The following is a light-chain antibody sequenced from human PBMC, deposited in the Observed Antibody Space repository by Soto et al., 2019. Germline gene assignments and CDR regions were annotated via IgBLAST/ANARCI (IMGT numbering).Light chain of an antibody. CDR3: PKYNSAPLP. V-gene: IGKV1-5*01. Sequence: RMTQSPATVSSYVGDTVPVTCRASQSVSGWLAWYQQKPGEAPKLLIYDASALPRGVPSRFSGSGSGTDFTLTISSLQPEDVAAYYCPKYNSAPLPFAGGAKVAIK. CDR1: QSVSGW. J-gene: IGKJ4*01. CDR2: DAS.